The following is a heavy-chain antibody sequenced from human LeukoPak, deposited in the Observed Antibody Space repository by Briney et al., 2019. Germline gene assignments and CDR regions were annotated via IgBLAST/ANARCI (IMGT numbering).Heavy chain of an antibody. CDR1: GFTFSDYN. J-gene: IGHJ6*03. Sequence: GGSLRLSCAASGFTFSDYNMRWIRQAPGKGLEWVSSISRSGSTKYYADSVKGRFTISRDNAKNSLFLQMNSLRAEDTAVYYCARVLKYCSGGNCYSGGLGYMDVWGKGTTVTISS. CDR3: ARVLKYCSGGNCYSGGLGYMDV. D-gene: IGHD2-15*01. CDR2: ISRSGSTK. V-gene: IGHV3-11*01.